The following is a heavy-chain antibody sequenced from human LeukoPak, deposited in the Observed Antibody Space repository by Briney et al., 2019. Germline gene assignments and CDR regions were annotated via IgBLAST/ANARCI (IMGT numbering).Heavy chain of an antibody. CDR2: ISWDGDGT. Sequence: GGSLSLSCSGSGFNLEDFGLNWVRHAPGTGLEWVAGISWDGDGTSYADSVRGRFTISIDNAKKSLYLQMNTLRAGDTALYYCARDMSATWYPLEHWREGPVVTVS. V-gene: IGHV3-20*04. CDR3: ARDMSATWYPLEH. CDR1: GFNLEDFG. J-gene: IGHJ4*02. D-gene: IGHD6-13*01.